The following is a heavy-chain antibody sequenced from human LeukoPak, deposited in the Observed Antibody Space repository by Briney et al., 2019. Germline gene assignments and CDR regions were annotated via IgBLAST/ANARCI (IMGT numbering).Heavy chain of an antibody. D-gene: IGHD1-26*01. V-gene: IGHV4-34*01. CDR1: GSSLNGHY. J-gene: IGHJ3*02. CDR2: GDERGGT. CDR3: ARRSGTYHAFDN. Sequence: SETLSLTCAVYGSSLNGHYWSWIRQPPGKGLEWIGEGDERGGTKFNPSLRGRVAISADTSKNQFSLHLYSVTAADTAVYYCARRSGTYHAFDNWGQGTMVTVSS.